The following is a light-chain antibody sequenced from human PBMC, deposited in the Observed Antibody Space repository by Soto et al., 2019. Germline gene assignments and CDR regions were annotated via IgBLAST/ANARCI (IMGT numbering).Light chain of an antibody. CDR2: EGS. J-gene: IGLJ3*02. Sequence: QSALTQPASVSGSPGQSITISCTGTSSDVGSYNLVSWYQQHPGKAPKLMIYEGSKRPSGVSSRFSGSKSGNTASLTISGLQAEDEGDYYCSSYTTSDTWVFGGGTQLTVL. CDR3: SSYTTSDTWV. CDR1: SSDVGSYNL. V-gene: IGLV2-14*02.